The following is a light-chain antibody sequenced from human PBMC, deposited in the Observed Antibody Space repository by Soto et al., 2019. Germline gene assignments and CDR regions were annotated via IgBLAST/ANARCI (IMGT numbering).Light chain of an antibody. CDR3: QHSYSVPRT. CDR2: DAS. CDR1: QDIRKY. V-gene: IGKV1-33*01. Sequence: IQMTQSPSSLSASVGDRVTITCQATQDIRKYLNWYQQKPGKAPKLLIYDASSLETGVPSRFSGSGSGTDFTLTISSLQPEDFATYYCQHSYSVPRTFGGGTRVESK. J-gene: IGKJ4*01.